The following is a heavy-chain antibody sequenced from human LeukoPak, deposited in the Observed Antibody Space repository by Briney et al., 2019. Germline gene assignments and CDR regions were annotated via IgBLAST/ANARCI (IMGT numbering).Heavy chain of an antibody. J-gene: IGHJ4*02. V-gene: IGHV3-21*01. CDR1: GFTFSTYS. D-gene: IGHD6-13*01. CDR2: ISSSSSYI. CDR3: ARDRESSSWFDY. Sequence: PGGSLRLSCAASGFTFSTYSMNWVRQAPGKGLEWVSSISSSSSYIYYADSVKGRFTISRDNAKNSLYLQTNSLRAEDTAVYYCARDRESSSWFDYWGQGTLVTVSS.